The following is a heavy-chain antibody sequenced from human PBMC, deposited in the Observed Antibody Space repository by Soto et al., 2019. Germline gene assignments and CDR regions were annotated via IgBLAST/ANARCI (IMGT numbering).Heavy chain of an antibody. V-gene: IGHV3-23*01. CDR2: ISGSGGST. CDR1: GFTFSSYA. J-gene: IGHJ2*01. Sequence: PGGSLRLSCAASGFTFSSYAMSWVLQAPGKGLEWVSAISGSGGSTYYADSVKGRFTISRDNSKNTLYLQMNSLRAEDTAVYYCASQNLRYWYFDLWGRGTLVTVSS. CDR3: ASQNLRYWYFDL.